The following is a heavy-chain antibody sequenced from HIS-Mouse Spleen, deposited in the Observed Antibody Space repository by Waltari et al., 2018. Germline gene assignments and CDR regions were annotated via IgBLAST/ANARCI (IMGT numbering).Heavy chain of an antibody. D-gene: IGHD1-26*01. J-gene: IGHJ4*02. CDR2: IYYSGST. CDR1: GGSISSSSYY. CDR3: ARDRELYFDY. V-gene: IGHV4-39*07. Sequence: QLQLQESGPELVKPSETLSLTCTVSGGSISSSSYYWGWIRQPPGKGLEWIGSIYYSGSTYYNPSLKSRVTISVDTSKNQFSLKLSSVTAADTAVYYCARDRELYFDYWGQGTLVTVSS.